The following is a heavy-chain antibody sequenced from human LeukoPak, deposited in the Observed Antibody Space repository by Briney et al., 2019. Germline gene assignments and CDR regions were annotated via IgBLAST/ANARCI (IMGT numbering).Heavy chain of an antibody. CDR3: AKGRLQEGTVFRGVITPVDY. CDR1: GFTFSNFA. V-gene: IGHV3-23*01. D-gene: IGHD3-10*01. J-gene: IGHJ4*02. CDR2: ISGSGDGT. Sequence: GGSLRLSCATSGFTFSNFAMNWVRRAPGKGLEWVSTISGSGDGTYYADSVKGRFTISRDNSKSTLFLQMSSLSADDTALYYCAKGRLQEGTVFRGVITPVDYWGQGTLVTVTS.